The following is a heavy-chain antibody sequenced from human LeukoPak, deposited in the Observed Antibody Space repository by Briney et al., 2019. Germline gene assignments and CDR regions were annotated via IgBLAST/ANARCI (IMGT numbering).Heavy chain of an antibody. CDR2: TNPNSGDT. CDR1: GYTFTGYY. CDR3: ARKSTVRRTSEFDY. D-gene: IGHD3-10*02. Sequence: ASVRVSCKASGYTFTGYYMNWVRQAPGQGLEWLGWTNPNSGDTKYAQKFLGRVTMTSDTSINTGYMALSSLTSDDTAVYYCARKSTVRRTSEFDYWGQGSLVTVSS. J-gene: IGHJ4*02. V-gene: IGHV1-2*02.